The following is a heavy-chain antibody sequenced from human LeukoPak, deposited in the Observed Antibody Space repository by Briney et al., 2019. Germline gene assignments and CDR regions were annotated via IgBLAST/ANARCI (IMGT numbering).Heavy chain of an antibody. CDR3: AREGWLRYFDY. CDR1: GGSISSYY. Sequence: SETLSLTCTVSGGSISSYYWSWIWQPPGKGLGWIGYIYYSGSTNYNPSLKSRVTISVDTSKNQFSLKLSSVTAADTAVYYCAREGWLRYFDYWGQGTLVTVSS. V-gene: IGHV4-59*01. D-gene: IGHD5-12*01. CDR2: IYYSGST. J-gene: IGHJ4*02.